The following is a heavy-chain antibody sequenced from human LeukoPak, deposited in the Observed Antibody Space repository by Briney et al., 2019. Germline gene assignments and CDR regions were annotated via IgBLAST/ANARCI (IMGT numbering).Heavy chain of an antibody. CDR3: ARDYYDSSGYYYIFDY. D-gene: IGHD3-22*01. CDR2: ISSSSSYI. Sequence: TGGSLRLSCAASGFTFSSYSMNWVRQAPGKGLEWVSSISSSSSYIYYADSVKGRFTISRDNAKNSLYLQMNSLRAEDTAVYYCARDYYDSSGYYYIFDYWGQGTLVTVSS. J-gene: IGHJ4*02. V-gene: IGHV3-21*01. CDR1: GFTFSSYS.